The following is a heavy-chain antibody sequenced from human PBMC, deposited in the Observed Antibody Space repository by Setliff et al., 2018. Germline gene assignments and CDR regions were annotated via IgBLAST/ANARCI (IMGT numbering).Heavy chain of an antibody. CDR3: ARESRYYYDNLGTLDY. Sequence: TSETLSLTCTVSGGSISSGDCYWSWIRQPPGKGLEWIGYIYSSGSTYYNPSPKSRVSISVDTSKNQFSLKLSSVTAADTAVYYCARESRYYYDNLGTLDYWGQGTLVTVSS. J-gene: IGHJ4*02. V-gene: IGHV4-30-4*08. CDR1: GGSISSGDCY. CDR2: IYSSGST. D-gene: IGHD3-22*01.